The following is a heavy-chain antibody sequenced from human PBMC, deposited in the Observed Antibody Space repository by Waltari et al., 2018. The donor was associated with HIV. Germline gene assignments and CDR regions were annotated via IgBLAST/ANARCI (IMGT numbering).Heavy chain of an antibody. Sequence: QGQLVESGGGVVQPGKSLKLSCGASGFTFRSYALHWVRQAPGKGLQWLGMISHDGHKTYFAASVKGRFNMSRGNFKSTLFLQINSLKSDDTAVYYYARDFAPTGPTVDNTESSPAFWGRGTQITVS. D-gene: IGHD5-12*01. V-gene: IGHV3-30*01. CDR1: GFTFRSYA. CDR3: ARDFAPTGPTVDNTESSPAF. J-gene: IGHJ4*02. CDR2: ISHDGHKT.